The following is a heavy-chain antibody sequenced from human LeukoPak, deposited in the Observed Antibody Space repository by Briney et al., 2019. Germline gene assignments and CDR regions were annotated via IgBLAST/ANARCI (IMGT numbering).Heavy chain of an antibody. CDR2: IKSKTDGGTT. V-gene: IGHV3-15*01. D-gene: IGHD3-9*01. CDR3: TTEPYFDWLSYFDY. CDR1: GFTFSNAW. Sequence: GGSLRLSCAASGFTFSNAWMSWVRQAPGKGLEWVGHIKSKTDGGTTDYAAPVKGRFTISRDDSKNTLYLQMNSLKTEDTAVYYCTTEPYFDWLSYFDYWGQRTLGTVSS. J-gene: IGHJ4*02.